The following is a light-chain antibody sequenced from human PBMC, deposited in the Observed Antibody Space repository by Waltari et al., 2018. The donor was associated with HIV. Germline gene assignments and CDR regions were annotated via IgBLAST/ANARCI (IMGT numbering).Light chain of an antibody. J-gene: IGKJ1*01. Sequence: DIQMTQSPSSLTASVGDRVTITCRARQSISSYLNWYQQKPGKATKLLIYGASSLQSGVPSRFSGSGSGTDFTLTISSLQLEDFATYYCQQTYSTPRTFGQGTKVEIK. CDR1: QSISSY. CDR3: QQTYSTPRT. CDR2: GAS. V-gene: IGKV1-39*01.